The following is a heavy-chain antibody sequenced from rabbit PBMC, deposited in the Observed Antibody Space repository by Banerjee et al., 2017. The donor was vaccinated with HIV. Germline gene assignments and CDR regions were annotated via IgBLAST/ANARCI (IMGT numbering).Heavy chain of an antibody. D-gene: IGHD7-1*01. V-gene: IGHV1S43*01. Sequence: QEQLEESGGDLVKPEGSLKLTCTVSGFSFSNKYVMCWVRQAPGKGLEWIACINTSSGNTVYASWAKGRFTISRSTSLNTVDLKMTSLTVADTATYFCARDRDGDAGYGSLALWGPGTLVTVS. J-gene: IGHJ6*01. CDR1: GFSFSNKYV. CDR2: INTSSGNT. CDR3: ARDRDGDAGYGSLAL.